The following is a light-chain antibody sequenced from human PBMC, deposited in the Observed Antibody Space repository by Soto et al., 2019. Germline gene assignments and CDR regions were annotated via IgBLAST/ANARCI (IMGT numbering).Light chain of an antibody. CDR3: QVYTTSPQT. CDR2: DAF. J-gene: IGKJ1*01. CDR1: QTVSNDY. V-gene: IGKV3-20*01. Sequence: EVVLTQSPGTLSLSPGERATLSCRSSQTVSNDYLAWYQQKPDQAPRLLIYDAFNRAAGIPDRFSGSGSGTDFTLTISRLEPEDFAVYYCQVYTTSPQTFGQGTKVELK.